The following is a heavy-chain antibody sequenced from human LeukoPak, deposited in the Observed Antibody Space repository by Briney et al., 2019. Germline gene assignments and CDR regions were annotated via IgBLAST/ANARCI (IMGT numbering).Heavy chain of an antibody. CDR1: GYTFTSYG. D-gene: IGHD6-6*01. J-gene: IGHJ4*02. Sequence: ASVKVSYKASGYTFTSYGISWVRQAPGQGLEWMGWISVYNGDTKYAQNLQGRVTLTTDTSTSTVYMELRSLKSDDTAVYYCARDLPAGMAARPPYQLDYWGQGTRVTVSS. CDR3: ARDLPAGMAARPPYQLDY. CDR2: ISVYNGDT. V-gene: IGHV1-18*01.